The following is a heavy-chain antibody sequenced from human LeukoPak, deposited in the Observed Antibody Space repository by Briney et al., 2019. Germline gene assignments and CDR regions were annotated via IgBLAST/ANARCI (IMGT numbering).Heavy chain of an antibody. Sequence: GGSLRLSCAASGFTFSSYAMSWVRQAPGKGLEWVSAISGSGGSTYYADSVKGRFTISRDNSKNTLYLQMNSLRAEDTAVYYCAKWVQDYDYVWGSYRYTGYFDYWGQGTLVTVSS. CDR1: GFTFSSYA. V-gene: IGHV3-23*01. J-gene: IGHJ4*02. D-gene: IGHD3-16*02. CDR2: ISGSGGST. CDR3: AKWVQDYDYVWGSYRYTGYFDY.